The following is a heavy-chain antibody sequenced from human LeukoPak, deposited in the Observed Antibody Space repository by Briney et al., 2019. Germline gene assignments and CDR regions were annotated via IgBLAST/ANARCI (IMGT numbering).Heavy chain of an antibody. CDR3: ARLDIVVVPVLDY. CDR1: GYTLTELS. CDR2: FDPEDGET. V-gene: IGHV1-24*01. D-gene: IGHD2-2*03. J-gene: IGHJ4*02. Sequence: GASVKVSCKVSGYTLTELSMHWVRQAPGKGLEWMGGFDPEDGETIYAQKLQGRVTMTTDTSTSTAYMELRSLRSDDTAVYYCARLDIVVVPVLDYWGQGTLVTVSS.